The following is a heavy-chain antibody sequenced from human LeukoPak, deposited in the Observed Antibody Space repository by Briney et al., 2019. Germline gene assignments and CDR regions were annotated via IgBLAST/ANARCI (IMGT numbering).Heavy chain of an antibody. CDR1: GGTFSSYA. CDR2: IIPIFGTV. Sequence: SVKVSCKASGGTFSSYAISWVRQAPGQGLEWMGGIIPIFGTVNYAQKFQGRVTITADESTSTAYMELSSLRSEDTAVYYCARDGRIAAADPYYYYGMDVWGQGTTVTVPS. CDR3: ARDGRIAAADPYYYYGMDV. J-gene: IGHJ6*02. D-gene: IGHD6-13*01. V-gene: IGHV1-69*13.